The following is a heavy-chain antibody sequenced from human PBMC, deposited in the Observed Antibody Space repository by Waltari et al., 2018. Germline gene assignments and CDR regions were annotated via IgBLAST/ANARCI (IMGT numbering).Heavy chain of an antibody. CDR3: ASAPTVQAYGMDV. CDR2: INHSGST. Sequence: VQLLESGGGLVQPGGSLRLSCAASGFTFSSYAMSWIRQPPGKGLEWIGEINHSGSTNYNPSLKSRVTISVDTSKNQFSLKLSSVTAADTAVYYCASAPTVQAYGMDVWGQGTTVTVSS. J-gene: IGHJ6*02. D-gene: IGHD3-10*01. V-gene: IGHV4-34*01. CDR1: GFTFSSYA.